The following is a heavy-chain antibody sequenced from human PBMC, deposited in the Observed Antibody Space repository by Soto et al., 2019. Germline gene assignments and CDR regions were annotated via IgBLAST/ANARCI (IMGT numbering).Heavy chain of an antibody. D-gene: IGHD4-17*01. CDR3: TKETLEDYGERCWFDP. Sequence: EVQLVESGGGLVQPGRSLRLSCTAAGFTFGDYAMSWFRQAPAKGMEWVGFIRSKAYGVTTEYAASVKGRFTISRDDSKSSAYLQMNSLKAEDTAVYDCTKETLEDYGERCWFDPVSQGTLVTFSS. CDR1: GFTFGDYA. J-gene: IGHJ5*02. V-gene: IGHV3-49*03. CDR2: IRSKAYGVTT.